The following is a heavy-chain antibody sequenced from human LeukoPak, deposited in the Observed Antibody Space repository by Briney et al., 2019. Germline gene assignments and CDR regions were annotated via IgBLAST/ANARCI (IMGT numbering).Heavy chain of an antibody. Sequence: SETLSLTCTASGGSISNYYWSWIRQPPGKGLEWIGDIYYRGSTNYNPSLKSRVTISADTSKPQFSLKLSSLTAPYTAVYFCAKSFTSSGWYRTSAYYYSGMDVWGRGTTLTASS. J-gene: IGHJ6*02. CDR1: GGSISNYY. V-gene: IGHV4-59*08. D-gene: IGHD6-19*01. CDR3: AKSFTSSGWYRTSAYYYSGMDV. CDR2: IYYRGST.